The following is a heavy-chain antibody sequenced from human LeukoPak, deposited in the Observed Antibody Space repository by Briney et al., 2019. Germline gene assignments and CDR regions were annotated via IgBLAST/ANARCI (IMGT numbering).Heavy chain of an antibody. J-gene: IGHJ3*02. CDR2: ISGTGGST. CDR3: AKECGRDYDDRAFDI. Sequence: GGSLRLSCAASGFTFSNYPMNWVRQSPGRGLEWVSAISGTGGSTSYADSLKGRFTISRDNSKNTLYLQMSSLTAEDTAVYYCAKECGRDYDDRAFDIWGQGTMVTVSS. D-gene: IGHD3-22*01. CDR1: GFTFSNYP. V-gene: IGHV3-23*01.